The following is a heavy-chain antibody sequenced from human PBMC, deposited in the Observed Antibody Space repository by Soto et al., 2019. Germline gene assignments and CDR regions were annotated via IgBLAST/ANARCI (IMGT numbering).Heavy chain of an antibody. CDR2: ISYDGYLK. V-gene: IGHV3-30*18. CDR3: AKDFKVSGSHYGTLNYYYGMDV. Sequence: PGGSLRLSCAASGFTFSTYGMQWVRQAPGKGLEWVAVISYDGYLKYYVDAVKGRFTVARDNSKNTLFLEMNSPRVEDTAVYFCAKDFKVSGSHYGTLNYYYGMDVWGQGTTVTVSS. J-gene: IGHJ6*02. CDR1: GFTFSTYG. D-gene: IGHD3-10*01.